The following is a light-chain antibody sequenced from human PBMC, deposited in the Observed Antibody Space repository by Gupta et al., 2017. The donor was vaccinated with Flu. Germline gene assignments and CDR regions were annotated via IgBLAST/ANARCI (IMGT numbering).Light chain of an antibody. CDR1: SSDVGGYNY. CDR3: SSYTSSSTLVV. CDR2: DVS. V-gene: IGLV2-14*01. Sequence: QSALTQPASVSGSPDQSITISCTGTSSDVGGYNYVSWSQQHPGKAPKLMIYDVSNRPSGVANRFSGSKSGNTAALTISGLQAEDEADYYRSSYTSSSTLVVFGGGTKLTVL. J-gene: IGLJ2*01.